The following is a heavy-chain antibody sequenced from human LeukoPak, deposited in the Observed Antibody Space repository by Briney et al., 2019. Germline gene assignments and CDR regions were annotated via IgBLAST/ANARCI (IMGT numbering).Heavy chain of an antibody. V-gene: IGHV3-30*02. J-gene: IGHJ4*02. CDR1: GFTFSSYS. CDR2: IRYDGSNK. CDR3: AKDFSVYYYDSRVLDY. Sequence: PGGSLRLSCAAYGFTFSSYSMNWVRQAPGKGLEWVAFIRYDGSNKYYADSVKGRFTISRDNSKNTLYLQMNRLRAEDTAVYYCAKDFSVYYYDSRVLDYWGQGTLVTVSS. D-gene: IGHD3-22*01.